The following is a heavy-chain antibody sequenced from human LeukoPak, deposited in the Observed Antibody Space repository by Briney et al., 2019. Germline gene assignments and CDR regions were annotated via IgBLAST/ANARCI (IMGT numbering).Heavy chain of an antibody. CDR3: AKARTVVTTPDY. CDR2: ISGSGGST. Sequence: GGSLRLSCAASGFTFGNYAMSWVRQAPGKGLEWVSTISGSGGSTYYADSVKGRFTISRDNSKNTLYVQMNSLRAEDTAVYYCAKARTVVTTPDYWGQGTLVTVSS. V-gene: IGHV3-23*01. J-gene: IGHJ4*02. D-gene: IGHD4-23*01. CDR1: GFTFGNYA.